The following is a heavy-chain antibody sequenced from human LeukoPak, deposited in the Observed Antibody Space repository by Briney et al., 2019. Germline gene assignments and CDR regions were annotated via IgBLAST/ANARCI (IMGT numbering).Heavy chain of an antibody. Sequence: PSETLSLTCTVSSGSISIYYWSWIRQPPGKGLEWIGYIYYSGSTNYNPSLKSRVTMSVDTSKNQFSLKLTSVTAADTAMYYCARGGSSSSLSHFDHWGQGTLVTVSS. CDR3: ARGGSSSSLSHFDH. CDR1: SGSISIYY. CDR2: IYYSGST. J-gene: IGHJ4*02. V-gene: IGHV4-59*01. D-gene: IGHD6-13*01.